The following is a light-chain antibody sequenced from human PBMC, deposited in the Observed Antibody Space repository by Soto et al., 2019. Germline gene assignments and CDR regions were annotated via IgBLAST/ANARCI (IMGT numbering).Light chain of an antibody. CDR1: SSDVESYNV. CDR3: CSYSIGRPV. J-gene: IGLJ2*01. Sequence: QSALTQPASVSGSPGQSITMYCTGTSSDVESYNVVSWYQHHPGKAPKLMIYEGSKRPSGVSNRFSASKSGNTASLTISGLQAEDEAEYYCCSYSIGRPVFGGGTKLTVL. V-gene: IGLV2-23*01. CDR2: EGS.